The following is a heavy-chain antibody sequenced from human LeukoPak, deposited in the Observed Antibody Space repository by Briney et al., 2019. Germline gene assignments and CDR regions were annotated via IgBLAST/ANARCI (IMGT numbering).Heavy chain of an antibody. D-gene: IGHD3-16*01. J-gene: IGHJ6*02. V-gene: IGHV4-31*02. CDR2: IYHSGST. CDR1: GGSISRGGDY. CDR3: ARDGPLKGGLGFNSFSGMDF. Sequence: PSQTLSLTCTVSGGSISRGGDYWSWIRQLPGKGLEWIGYIYHSGSTYYNPSLKSRVSISVDKSMNQFSLRLTSVTAAARALYYVARDGPLKGGLGFNSFSGMDFWGQGTTV.